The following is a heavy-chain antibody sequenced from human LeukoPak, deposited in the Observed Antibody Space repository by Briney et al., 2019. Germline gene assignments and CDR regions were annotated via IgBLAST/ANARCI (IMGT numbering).Heavy chain of an antibody. D-gene: IGHD5-18*01. V-gene: IGHV1-2*02. CDR1: GYTFIAHY. CDR3: ARDMEFRGHTYGSLDY. CDR2: INPNGGGT. J-gene: IGHJ4*02. Sequence: GASVKVSCKASGYTFIAHYIQWGRQAPGPGLEWLGWINPNGGGTKYAQKFQGRVTMTRDTSMRTVYMELSRLRSDDTAVYYCARDMEFRGHTYGSLDYWGQGSLVTVSS.